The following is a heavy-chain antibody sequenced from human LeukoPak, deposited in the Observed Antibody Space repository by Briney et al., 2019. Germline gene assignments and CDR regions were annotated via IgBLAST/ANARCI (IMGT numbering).Heavy chain of an antibody. CDR1: GFTFSSYW. J-gene: IGHJ6*02. CDR2: IKQDGSEK. Sequence: PGGTLRLSCAASGFTFSSYWMSWVRQAPGKGREWVANIKQDGSEKYYVDSVKGRFTISRDNAKNSLYLQMNSLRAEDTAVYYCARETPYCSSTSCHPYYYGMDVWGQGTTVTVSS. CDR3: ARETPYCSSTSCHPYYYGMDV. V-gene: IGHV3-7*01. D-gene: IGHD2-2*01.